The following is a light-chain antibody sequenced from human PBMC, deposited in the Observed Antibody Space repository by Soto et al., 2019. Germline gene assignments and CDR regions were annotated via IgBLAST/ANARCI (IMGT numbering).Light chain of an antibody. CDR2: DAS. V-gene: IGKV3-11*01. J-gene: IGKJ1*01. CDR3: HQRSNWPRT. CDR1: QSVSSY. Sequence: EIVLTQSPATLSLSPGERATLSWRASQSVSSYLAWYQQKPGQAPRLLIYDASNRATGIPARFSGSGSGTDFTLTISSLEPEDFAVYYCHQRSNWPRTFGQGTKV.